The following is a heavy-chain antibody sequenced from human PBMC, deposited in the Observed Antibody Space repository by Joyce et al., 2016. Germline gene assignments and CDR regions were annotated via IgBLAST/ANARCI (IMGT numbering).Heavy chain of an antibody. CDR2: IDSAGNIG. J-gene: IGHJ5*01. CDR3: ARVGDGWFDY. CDR1: GFIFSDYR. Sequence: EVRLVESGGGLVRPGGSLRLSCTASGFIFSDYRMTWARQAPGKGPEFLSFIDSAGNIGPWADSVKGRSTFSRDNAKNSLDMQINDLRVEDTAVYYCARVGDGWFDYWGRGTLVIVSS. V-gene: IGHV3-48*01.